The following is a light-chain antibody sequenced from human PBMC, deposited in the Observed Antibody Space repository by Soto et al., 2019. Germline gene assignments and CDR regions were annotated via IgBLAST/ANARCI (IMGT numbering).Light chain of an antibody. J-gene: IGKJ1*01. CDR2: GAS. CDR1: QSVSSSY. Sequence: EIVLTQSPGTLSLSPGERATLSCRASQSVSSSYLAWYQQKPGQAPRLLIYGASSRATGIPDRFSGSGSGTDFTLTISRLEPEDFAVYYCQQYGCSQVFGQGTKVEIK. CDR3: QQYGCSQV. V-gene: IGKV3-20*01.